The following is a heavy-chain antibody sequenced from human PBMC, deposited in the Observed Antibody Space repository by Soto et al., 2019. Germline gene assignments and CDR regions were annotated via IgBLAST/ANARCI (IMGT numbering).Heavy chain of an antibody. CDR1: GASIRSTDYD. J-gene: IGHJ5*02. CDR2: VYYTGST. D-gene: IGHD2-21*02. Sequence: SETLSLTCTVSGASIRSTDYDWSWIRQAPGKGLEWIGYVYYTGSTYYNPSLMSRLTISVDTSKNQFSLKLTSVTAAETAVYYCVRTAREGAVAPHWFDRWGQGTQVTVSS. V-gene: IGHV4-30-4*01. CDR3: VRTAREGAVAPHWFDR.